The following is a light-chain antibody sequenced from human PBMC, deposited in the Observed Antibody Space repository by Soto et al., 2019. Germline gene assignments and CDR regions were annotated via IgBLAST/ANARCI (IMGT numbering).Light chain of an antibody. CDR1: SSDVGSYNL. CDR2: EGS. J-gene: IGLJ2*01. Sequence: QSALTQPASVSGSPGQSITISCTGTSSDVGSYNLVSWYQQHPGKAPKLMIYEGSKRPSGVSNRFSGSKSGNTASLTISGLQAEDEADYYCRSYADSSTYVVFGGGTKVTVL. CDR3: RSYADSSTYVV. V-gene: IGLV2-23*01.